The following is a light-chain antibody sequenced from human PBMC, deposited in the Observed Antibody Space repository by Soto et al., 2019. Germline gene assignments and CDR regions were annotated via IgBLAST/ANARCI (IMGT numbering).Light chain of an antibody. CDR2: DAS. V-gene: IGKV1-17*01. CDR1: HGIKND. J-gene: IGKJ1*01. Sequence: DIQMTQSPSSLSASVGDGITITCRASHGIKNDLAWYQQKPGKAPKLLIYDASSLESGVPSRFSGSGSGTEFTLTISSLQPDDFATYYCQQYNSYSWTFGQGTKVDIK. CDR3: QQYNSYSWT.